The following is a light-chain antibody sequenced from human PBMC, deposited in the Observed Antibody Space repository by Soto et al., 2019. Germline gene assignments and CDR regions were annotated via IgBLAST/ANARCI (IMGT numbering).Light chain of an antibody. CDR1: QSVLHSSNNKNY. CDR2: WAS. J-gene: IGKJ1*01. CDR3: QQFQTPART. Sequence: DMVMTQSPDSLAVSLGERATINCKSSQSVLHSSNNKNYLTWYQQKQGQPPKLLIYWASTRESGVPDRFSGSGSGTDFTLTISSLQAEDVAVYYCQQFQTPARTFGQGTKVEIK. V-gene: IGKV4-1*01.